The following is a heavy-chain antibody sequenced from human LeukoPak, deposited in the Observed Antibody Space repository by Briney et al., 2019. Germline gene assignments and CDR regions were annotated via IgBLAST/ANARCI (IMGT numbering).Heavy chain of an antibody. V-gene: IGHV4-59*01. CDR1: GGSISSYY. CDR2: IYYSGST. CDR3: ARGPGGTPTVPSPFDP. J-gene: IGHJ5*02. D-gene: IGHD3-16*01. Sequence: SETLSLTCTVSGGSISSYYWSWIRQPPGKGLEWIGYIYYSGSTNYNPSLKSRVTISVDTSKNQFSLKLSSVTAADTAVYYCARGPGGTPTVPSPFDPWGQGTLVTVSS.